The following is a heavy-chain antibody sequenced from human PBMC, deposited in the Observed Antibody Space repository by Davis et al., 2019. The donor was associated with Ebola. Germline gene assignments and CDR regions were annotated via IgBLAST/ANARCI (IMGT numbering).Heavy chain of an antibody. CDR2: IYLGVSDT. Sequence: GESLKISCKGSGYSFTSYWIGWVRQMPGKGLEWLGIIYLGVSDTRYIPFFQGQVTISADKSISTAYLQWSSLKASDTAMYYCARHGKDIVVVPAATYGMDVWGQGTTVTVSS. D-gene: IGHD2-2*01. V-gene: IGHV5-51*01. CDR1: GYSFTSYW. CDR3: ARHGKDIVVVPAATYGMDV. J-gene: IGHJ6*02.